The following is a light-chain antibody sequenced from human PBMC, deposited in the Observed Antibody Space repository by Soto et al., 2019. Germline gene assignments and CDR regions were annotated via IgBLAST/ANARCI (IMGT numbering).Light chain of an antibody. Sequence: DIPMTQSPSSLSASVGERVTITCRASQSISSNLNWYQQKPGKAPKLLIYAASSLQSGVPSRFSGSGSGTDFTLTISSLQPEDFATYYCQQSYSTPYTFGQETKLEIK. CDR1: QSISSN. J-gene: IGKJ2*01. CDR3: QQSYSTPYT. V-gene: IGKV1-39*01. CDR2: AAS.